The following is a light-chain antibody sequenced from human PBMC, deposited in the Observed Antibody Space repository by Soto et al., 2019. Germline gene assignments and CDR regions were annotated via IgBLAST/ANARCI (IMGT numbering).Light chain of an antibody. J-gene: IGKJ1*01. CDR3: QQYYTTPWT. Sequence: DILMTQSPDSLAVSLGERATINCKSSQSILYSSNNKNHLAWYQQKAGQPPKLLIYWSSTRESGVPDRFSGSGSGTDFTLTISSLQAEDVAVYYCQQYYTTPWTFGQGTKVDIK. CDR2: WSS. CDR1: QSILYSSNNKNH. V-gene: IGKV4-1*01.